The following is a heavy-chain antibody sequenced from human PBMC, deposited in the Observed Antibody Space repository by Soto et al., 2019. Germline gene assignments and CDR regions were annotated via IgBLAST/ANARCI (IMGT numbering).Heavy chain of an antibody. V-gene: IGHV3-15*07. D-gene: IGHD5-12*01. CDR2: IKSKTDGGTT. Sequence: EVQLVESGGGLVKPGGSLRLSCAASGFTFSHTWMNWVRQAPGKGLEWVGQIKSKTDGGTTDYAAPVKGRFIISRDDSKTTLSLQMNRLKTEDTAVYYCVTEILVATIGTGDYWGQGTLVTVSS. CDR3: VTEILVATIGTGDY. CDR1: GFTFSHTW. J-gene: IGHJ4*01.